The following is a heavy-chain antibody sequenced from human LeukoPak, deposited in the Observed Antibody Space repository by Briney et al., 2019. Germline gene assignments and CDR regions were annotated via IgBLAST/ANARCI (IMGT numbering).Heavy chain of an antibody. CDR1: GFTVSSNY. Sequence: PGGSLRLSCAASGFTVSSNYMSWVRLAPGKGLEWVSVIYSGGSTYYADSVKGRFTISRDNSKNTLYLQMNSLRAEDTAVYYCARATRYCGGDCYSDYWGQGTLATVSS. D-gene: IGHD2-21*02. CDR3: ARATRYCGGDCYSDY. J-gene: IGHJ4*02. CDR2: IYSGGST. V-gene: IGHV3-53*01.